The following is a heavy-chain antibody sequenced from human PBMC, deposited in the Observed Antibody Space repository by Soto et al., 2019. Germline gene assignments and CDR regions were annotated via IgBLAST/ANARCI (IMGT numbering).Heavy chain of an antibody. V-gene: IGHV4-59*01. J-gene: IGHJ3*02. CDR1: GGSISSYY. CDR3: ATYCSGGSCSGGDAFDI. CDR2: IYYSGST. D-gene: IGHD2-15*01. Sequence: PSETLSLTCTVSGGSISSYYWSWIRQPPGKGLEWIGYIYYSGSTNYNPSLKRRVTISVDTSKNQFSLKLSSVTAADTAVYYCATYCSGGSCSGGDAFDIWGQGTMVTVSS.